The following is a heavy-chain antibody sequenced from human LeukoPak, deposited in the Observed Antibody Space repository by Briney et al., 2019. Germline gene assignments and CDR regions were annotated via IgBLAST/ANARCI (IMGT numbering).Heavy chain of an antibody. D-gene: IGHD3-10*01. J-gene: IGHJ5*02. CDR3: ARGFGAGNYYYGWFDP. V-gene: IGHV4-30-4*01. Sequence: SETLSLTCTVSGASISSGDYHWNWIRQPPGKGLEWIGFIHDSGSTYYNPSLKSRVSISRDMSKNQLSLMLSSVTAADTAVYYCARGFGAGNYYYGWFDPWGQGTLVSVSS. CDR1: GASISSGDYH. CDR2: IHDSGST.